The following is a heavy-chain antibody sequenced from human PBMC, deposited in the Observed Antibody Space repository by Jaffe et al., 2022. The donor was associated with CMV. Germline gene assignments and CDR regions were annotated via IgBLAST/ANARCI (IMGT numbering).Heavy chain of an antibody. CDR1: GFTFSSYW. CDR2: IKQDGSEK. J-gene: IGHJ6*03. V-gene: IGHV3-7*03. CDR3: ATLPNSSSWYLRYYYYMDV. Sequence: EVQLVESGGGLVQPGGSLRLSCAASGFTFSSYWMSWVRQAPGKGLEWVANIKQDGSEKYYVDSVKGRFTISRDNAKNSLYLQMNSLRAEDTAVYYCATLPNSSSWYLRYYYYMDVWGKGTTVTVSS. D-gene: IGHD6-13*01.